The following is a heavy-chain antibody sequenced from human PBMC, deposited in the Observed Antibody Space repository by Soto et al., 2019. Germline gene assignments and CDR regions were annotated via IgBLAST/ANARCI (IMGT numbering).Heavy chain of an antibody. J-gene: IGHJ4*02. CDR2: IYYSGST. Sequence: SETLSLTCTVSGGSISSGDYYWSWIRQPPGKGLEWIGYIYYSGSTYYNPSLKSRVTISVDTSKNQFSLKLSSVTAADTAVYYCASVLTYGDYDDYWGQGTLLTVSS. D-gene: IGHD4-17*01. V-gene: IGHV4-30-4*01. CDR1: GGSISSGDYY. CDR3: ASVLTYGDYDDY.